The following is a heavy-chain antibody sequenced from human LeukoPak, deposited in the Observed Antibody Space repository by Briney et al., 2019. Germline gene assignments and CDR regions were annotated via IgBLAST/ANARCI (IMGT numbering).Heavy chain of an antibody. J-gene: IGHJ6*03. V-gene: IGHV4-4*07. CDR2: IYSSGST. D-gene: IGHD4-17*01. Sequence: PSETLSLTCTVSGGSISSYYWSWIRQPAGKGLEWIGRIYSSGSTNYITSLESRVSISVDTSKNQFSLRLSSVTAADTAVYFCARGGHYDPGHDYYYQYMDVWGKGTTVTVSS. CDR1: GGSISSYY. CDR3: ARGGHYDPGHDYYYQYMDV.